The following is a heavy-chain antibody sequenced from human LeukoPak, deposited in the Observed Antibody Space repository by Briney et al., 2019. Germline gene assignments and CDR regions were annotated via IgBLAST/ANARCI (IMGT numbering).Heavy chain of an antibody. CDR2: INPNSGGT. CDR1: GYTFTGYY. Sequence: ASVKVSCKASGYTFTGYYMHWVRQAPGQGLEWMGWINPNSGGTNYAQKFQGRVTMTRDTSTSTVYMELSSLRSEDTAVYYCARTIRQKDGYNYYYGMDVWGQGTTVTVSS. D-gene: IGHD3-3*02. V-gene: IGHV1-2*02. J-gene: IGHJ6*02. CDR3: ARTIRQKDGYNYYYGMDV.